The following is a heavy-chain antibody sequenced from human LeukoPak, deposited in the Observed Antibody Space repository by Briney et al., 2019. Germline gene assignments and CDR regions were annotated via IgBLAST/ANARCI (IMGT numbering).Heavy chain of an antibody. Sequence: SVKVSCKASGGTFSSYAISWVRQAPGQGLEWMGGIIPIFGTANYAQKFQGRVTITADESTSTAYMELSSLRSEDTAVYYCARGDLGYYGSGHNDYWGQGTLVTVSS. V-gene: IGHV1-69*13. CDR2: IIPIFGTA. J-gene: IGHJ4*02. CDR1: GGTFSSYA. CDR3: ARGDLGYYGSGHNDY. D-gene: IGHD3-10*01.